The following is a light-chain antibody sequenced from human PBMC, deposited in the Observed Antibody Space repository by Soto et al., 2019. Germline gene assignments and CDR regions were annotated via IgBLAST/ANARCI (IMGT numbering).Light chain of an antibody. CDR3: VTWDSSLSAVV. CDR1: SSNIGNNY. CDR2: HNN. Sequence: QSVLTQPPSMSAAPGQKVTISCSGSSSNIGNNYVSWYQQLPGTAPKLLSYHNNERPSGSPDRFSTSKSGASATLGITGLQTGEEADYYGVTWDSSLSAVVVGGGTKLTVL. J-gene: IGLJ2*01. V-gene: IGLV1-51*01.